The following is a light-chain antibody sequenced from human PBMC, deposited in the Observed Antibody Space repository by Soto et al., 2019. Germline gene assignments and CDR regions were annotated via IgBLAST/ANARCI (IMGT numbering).Light chain of an antibody. Sequence: DIVMTQFPDSLAVSLGERATINCKSGQSGLYSSNNKNYLAWYQQKPGQPPKLLIYWASTRESGVPDRFSGSGSGTDFTLTISSLQAEDVAVYYCQQYYSTPWTFGQGTKVDI. CDR2: WAS. J-gene: IGKJ1*01. CDR1: QSGLYSSNNKNY. CDR3: QQYYSTPWT. V-gene: IGKV4-1*01.